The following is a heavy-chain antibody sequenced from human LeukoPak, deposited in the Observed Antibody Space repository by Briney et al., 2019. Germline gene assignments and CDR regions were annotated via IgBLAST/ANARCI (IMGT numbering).Heavy chain of an antibody. CDR3: AGSLDVLLWFGEFYPDAFDI. Sequence: GGSLRLSCEASGFTFSSYEMNWVRQAPGKGLEWVSYISSSGSTIYYADSVKGRFTISRDNAKNSLYLQMNSLRAEDTAVYYCAGSLDVLLWFGEFYPDAFDIWGQGTMVTVSS. D-gene: IGHD3-10*01. J-gene: IGHJ3*02. CDR2: ISSSGSTI. CDR1: GFTFSSYE. V-gene: IGHV3-48*03.